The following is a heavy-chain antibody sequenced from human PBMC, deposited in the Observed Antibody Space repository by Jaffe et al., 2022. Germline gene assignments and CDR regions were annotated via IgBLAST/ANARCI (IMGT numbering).Heavy chain of an antibody. Sequence: EVQLLESGGGLVQPGGSLRLSCAASGFTFSSYAMSWVRQAPGKGLEWVSAISGSGGSTYYADSVKGRFTISRDNSKNTLYLQMNSLRAEDTAVYYCAKGTYYDYIWGSYPDSIRTKDAFDIWGQGTMVTVSS. CDR3: AKGTYYDYIWGSYPDSIRTKDAFDI. D-gene: IGHD3-16*02. CDR1: GFTFSSYA. J-gene: IGHJ3*02. V-gene: IGHV3-23*01. CDR2: ISGSGGST.